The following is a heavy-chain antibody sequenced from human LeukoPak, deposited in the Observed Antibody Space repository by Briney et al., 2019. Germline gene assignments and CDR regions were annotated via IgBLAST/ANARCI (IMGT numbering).Heavy chain of an antibody. CDR1: GFTFSGYA. Sequence: GRSLRLSCAASGFTFSGYAMHWVRQAPGKGLEWVALASYDGSARYYADSVKGRFTISRDNAKNSVYLQMNSLRAEDTAVYYCARVKTGTTVTTFHYYCLDVWGVGTTVTVSS. V-gene: IGHV3-30*07. D-gene: IGHD4-11*01. J-gene: IGHJ6*03. CDR2: ASYDGSAR. CDR3: ARVKTGTTVTTFHYYCLDV.